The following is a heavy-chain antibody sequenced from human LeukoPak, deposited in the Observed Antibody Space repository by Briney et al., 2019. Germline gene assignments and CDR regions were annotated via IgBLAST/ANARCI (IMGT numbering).Heavy chain of an antibody. CDR2: ISSSGSTI. CDR3: TRHRGGNFDY. D-gene: IGHD1-26*01. CDR1: GFTFSDYY. Sequence: PGGSLRLSCAASGFTFSDYYMSWIRQAPGKGLEWVSYISSSGSTIYYADSVKGRFTISRDNAKNSVYLEMNTLRAEDTAMHYCTRHRGGNFDYWGQGTLVTVSS. V-gene: IGHV3-11*04. J-gene: IGHJ4*02.